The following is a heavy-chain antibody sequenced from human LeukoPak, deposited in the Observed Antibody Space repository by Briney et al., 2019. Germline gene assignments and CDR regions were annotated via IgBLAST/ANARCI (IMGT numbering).Heavy chain of an antibody. CDR2: IHYSGST. D-gene: IGHD5-18*01. V-gene: IGHV4-59*01. CDR3: ARGSRGYSYG. Sequence: PSETLSLTCAVYGGSFSGYYWSWIRQPPGKGLEWIGYIHYSGSTNYNPSLKSRVTISVDTSKNQFSLKLSSVTAADTAVYYCARGSRGYSYGWGQGTLVTVSS. J-gene: IGHJ4*02. CDR1: GGSFSGYY.